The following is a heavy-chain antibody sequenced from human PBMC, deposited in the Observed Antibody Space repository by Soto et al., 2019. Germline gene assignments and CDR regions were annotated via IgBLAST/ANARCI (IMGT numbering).Heavy chain of an antibody. CDR1: GGSISSYY. CDR3: ARHSYDILTGYPSFRPLDY. CDR2: IYYSGST. V-gene: IGHV4-59*08. D-gene: IGHD3-9*01. Sequence: SETLSLTCTVSGGSISSYYWSWIRQPPGKGLEWIGYIYYSGSTNYNPSLKSRVTISVDTSKNQFSLKLSSVTAADTAVYYCARHSYDILTGYPSFRPLDYWGQGTLVTVSS. J-gene: IGHJ4*02.